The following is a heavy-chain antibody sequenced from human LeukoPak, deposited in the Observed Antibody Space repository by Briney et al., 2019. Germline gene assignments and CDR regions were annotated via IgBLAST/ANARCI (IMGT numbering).Heavy chain of an antibody. J-gene: IGHJ4*02. Sequence: PGGSLRLSCAASGFTFSSYAMSWVRQAPGKGLEWVSGIRGSGGNTYYADSVKGRFTISRDNSKNTLYLQMNSLRAEDTAVYYCAKASAISSGAFDYWGQGTLVTVSS. CDR2: IRGSGGNT. CDR1: GFTFSSYA. D-gene: IGHD3-10*01. CDR3: AKASAISSGAFDY. V-gene: IGHV3-23*01.